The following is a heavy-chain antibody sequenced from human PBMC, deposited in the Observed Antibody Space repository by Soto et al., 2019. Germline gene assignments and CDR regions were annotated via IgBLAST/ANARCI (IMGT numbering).Heavy chain of an antibody. J-gene: IGHJ5*02. Sequence: ASVKVSCKASGYTFTSYAMHWVRQAPGQRLEWMGWTNAGNGNTKYSQKFQGRVTNTRDTSASTAYMELSSLRSEDTAVYYCARVDGSGWYRWFDPWGQGTLVTVSS. CDR3: ARVDGSGWYRWFDP. V-gene: IGHV1-3*01. CDR2: TNAGNGNT. D-gene: IGHD6-19*01. CDR1: GYTFTSYA.